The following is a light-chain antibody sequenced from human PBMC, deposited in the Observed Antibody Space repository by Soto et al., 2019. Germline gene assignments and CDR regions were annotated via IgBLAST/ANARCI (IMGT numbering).Light chain of an antibody. CDR3: QQYGSSPHWT. CDR2: GAS. V-gene: IGKV3-20*01. CDR1: QSVSSSY. J-gene: IGKJ1*01. Sequence: EIVLTQSPGTLSLSPGERAILSCRASQSVSSSYLAWYQQKPGQAPRLLIYGASSRATGIPDRFSGSGSGTDFTLTISRLEPEDFAVYYCQQYGSSPHWTFGQGTKVEIK.